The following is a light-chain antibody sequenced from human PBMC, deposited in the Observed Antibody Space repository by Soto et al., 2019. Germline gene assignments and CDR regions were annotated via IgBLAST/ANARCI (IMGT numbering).Light chain of an antibody. CDR3: AVWDDSINGRL. CDR1: SSNIGRNT. V-gene: IGLV1-44*01. J-gene: IGLJ3*02. CDR2: NND. Sequence: QSVLTQPPSASGTPGQRVTLSCSGSSSNIGRNTLNWYQQVPGTAPKVVIYNNDKRPARVPDRFSGSKSGTSASLTINGLQSEDEADYYCAVWDDSINGRLFGGGTKLTVL.